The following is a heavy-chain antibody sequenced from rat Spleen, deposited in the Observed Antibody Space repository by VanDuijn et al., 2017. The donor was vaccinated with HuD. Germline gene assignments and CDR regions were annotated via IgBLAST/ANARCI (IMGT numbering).Heavy chain of an antibody. CDR1: GFSLIRYN. D-gene: IGHD3-1*01. V-gene: IGHV2-63*01. CDR3: TIHPRY. J-gene: IGHJ2*01. Sequence: QVQLKESGPGLVQPSQTLSLTCTVSGFSLIRYNVHWVRQPPGKGLEWMGRMRYNGDTSYNSALKSRLSINRDTSKNHVFLKMNSLQTDDTGTYYCTIHPRYWGQGVMVTVSS. CDR2: MRYNGDT.